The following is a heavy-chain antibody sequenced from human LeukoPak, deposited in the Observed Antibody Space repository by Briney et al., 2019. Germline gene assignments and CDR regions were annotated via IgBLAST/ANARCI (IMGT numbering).Heavy chain of an antibody. D-gene: IGHD6-13*01. Sequence: ASVKVSCKASGYTFTGYYMHWVRQAPGQGLEWMRRINPNSGGTNYAQKFQGRVTMTRDTSISTAYMELSRLRSDDTAVYYCARGRGIAAAGTRIDYWGQGTLVTVPS. CDR3: ARGRGIAAAGTRIDY. J-gene: IGHJ4*02. CDR2: INPNSGGT. V-gene: IGHV1-2*06. CDR1: GYTFTGYY.